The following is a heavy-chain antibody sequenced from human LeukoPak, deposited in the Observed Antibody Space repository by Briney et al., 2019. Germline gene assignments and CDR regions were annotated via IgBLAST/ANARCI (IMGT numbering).Heavy chain of an antibody. D-gene: IGHD6-19*01. V-gene: IGHV1-8*01. CDR2: MNPNSGNT. Sequence: ASVKVSCKASGYTFTSYDINWVRQATGQGLEWMGWMNPNSGNTGYAQKFQGRVTMTRNTSISTAYMELSSLRSEDTAVYYCATPIAVAGTDASDIWGQGTMVTVSS. CDR1: GYTFTSYD. CDR3: ATPIAVAGTDASDI. J-gene: IGHJ3*02.